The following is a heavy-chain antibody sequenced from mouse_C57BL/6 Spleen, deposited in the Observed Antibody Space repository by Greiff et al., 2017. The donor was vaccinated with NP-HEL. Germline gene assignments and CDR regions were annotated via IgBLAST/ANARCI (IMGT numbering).Heavy chain of an antibody. CDR3: ARPTTVVATHYYAMDY. CDR2: IFPGSGST. CDR1: GYTFTDYY. V-gene: IGHV1-75*01. Sequence: VQLQQSGPELVKPGASVKISCKASGYTFTDYYINWVKQRPGQGLEWIGWIFPGSGSTYYNEKFKGKATLTVDKSSSTAYMLLSSLTSEDSAVYFCARPTTVVATHYYAMDYWGQGTSVTVSS. J-gene: IGHJ4*01. D-gene: IGHD1-1*01.